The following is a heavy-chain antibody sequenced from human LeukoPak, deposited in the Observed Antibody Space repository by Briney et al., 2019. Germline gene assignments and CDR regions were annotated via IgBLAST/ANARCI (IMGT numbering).Heavy chain of an antibody. Sequence: KSSETLSLTCTVSGGSIINYYWSWIRQPPGKELEWIGYIYYSGTTDYNPSLKSRVTISVDTSKKQFSLKLTSVTAADTALYYCARRRWPGRNDVFDIWAKGQWSPSLQ. CDR3: ARRRWPGRNDVFDI. CDR2: IYYSGTT. CDR1: GGSIINYY. V-gene: IGHV4-59*01. J-gene: IGHJ3*02. D-gene: IGHD4-23*01.